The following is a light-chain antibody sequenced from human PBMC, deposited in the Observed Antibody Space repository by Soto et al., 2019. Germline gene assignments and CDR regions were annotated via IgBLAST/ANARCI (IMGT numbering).Light chain of an antibody. CDR2: VAS. CDR3: QQYNVWPLT. CDR1: QSVSSN. Sequence: EIVMTQSPAPLSVSPGERATLSCRASQSVSSNLAWYQQKPGQTPKLLIYVASTRATGIPARFSGSGSGTEFTLTNGSLQSEDFAVYYCQQYNVWPLTFGGGTKVEFK. V-gene: IGKV3-15*01. J-gene: IGKJ4*01.